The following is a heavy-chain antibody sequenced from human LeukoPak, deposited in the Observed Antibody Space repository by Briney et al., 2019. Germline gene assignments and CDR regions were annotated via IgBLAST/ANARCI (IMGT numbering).Heavy chain of an antibody. CDR3: AHRRDSSGYQYRYWFAP. CDR2: INWDDQK. J-gene: IGHJ5*02. V-gene: IGHV2-5*02. Sequence: ESGPTLVNPTQTLTLTCTFSGFSLTTIAVGVVWIRQPPGKALEWLALINWDDQKVYSPSLQSSLSITKDTSKNQVVLTMTNVDPVDTATYYCAHRRDSSGYQYRYWFAPWGQGTLVTVSS. D-gene: IGHD3-22*01. CDR1: GFSLTTIAVG.